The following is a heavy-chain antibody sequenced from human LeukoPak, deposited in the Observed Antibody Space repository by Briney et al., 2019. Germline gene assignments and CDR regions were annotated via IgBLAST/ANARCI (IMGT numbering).Heavy chain of an antibody. D-gene: IGHD3-22*01. Sequence: PGGSLRLSCAASGFTFSNCGMSWVRQAPGKGLEWVSSISDSGAKAYYADSVKGRFTISRDNAKNSLYLQMNSLRAEDTAVYYCASAGSGIVHYDSSGYSVPDYWGQGTLVTVSS. CDR1: GFTFSNCG. CDR2: ISDSGAKA. V-gene: IGHV3-23*01. CDR3: ASAGSGIVHYDSSGYSVPDY. J-gene: IGHJ4*02.